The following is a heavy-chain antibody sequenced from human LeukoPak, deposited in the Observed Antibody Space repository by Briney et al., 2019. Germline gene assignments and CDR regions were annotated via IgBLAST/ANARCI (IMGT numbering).Heavy chain of an antibody. CDR1: GYTFTGYY. Sequence: GASVKVSCKASGYTFTGYYMHWVRQAPGQGLEWMGWINPNSGGTNYAQKFQGRVTMTRDTSISTAYMELSRLRSDDTAVYYCARGASSIAARRQREGYYYYYMDVWGKGTTVTVSS. V-gene: IGHV1-2*02. CDR2: INPNSGGT. D-gene: IGHD6-6*01. J-gene: IGHJ6*03. CDR3: ARGASSIAARRQREGYYYYYMDV.